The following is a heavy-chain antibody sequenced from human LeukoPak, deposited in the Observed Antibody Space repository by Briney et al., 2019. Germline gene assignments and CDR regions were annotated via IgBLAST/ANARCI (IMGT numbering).Heavy chain of an antibody. J-gene: IGHJ4*02. V-gene: IGHV3-53*05. D-gene: IGHD6-13*01. Sequence: GGSLRLSCAASGFTVSSNYMSRVRQAPGKGLEWVSVIYSGGNTYYADSVKGRFTTSRDNSKNTLYLQMNSLRAEDTAVYYCARSVSSAWSPFDYWGQGTLVTVSS. CDR3: ARSVSSAWSPFDY. CDR1: GFTVSSNY. CDR2: IYSGGNT.